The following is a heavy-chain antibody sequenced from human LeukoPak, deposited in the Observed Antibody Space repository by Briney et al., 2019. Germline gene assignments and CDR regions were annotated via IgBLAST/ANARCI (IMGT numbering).Heavy chain of an antibody. CDR1: GGSFSGYY. J-gene: IGHJ4*02. CDR2: INHSGGT. D-gene: IGHD6-19*01. V-gene: IGHV4-34*01. Sequence: PSETLSLTCAVYGGSFSGYYWSWIRQPPGKGLEWIGEINHSGGTNYNPSLKSRVTISVDTSKNQFSLKLSSVTAADTAVYYCARERGIAVAVIDYWGQGTLVTVSS. CDR3: ARERGIAVAVIDY.